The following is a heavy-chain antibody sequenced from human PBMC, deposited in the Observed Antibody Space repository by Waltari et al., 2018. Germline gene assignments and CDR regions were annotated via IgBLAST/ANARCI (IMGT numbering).Heavy chain of an antibody. Sequence: QVQLQESGPGLVKPSETLSLTCAVSGYSISSGYYWGWIRQPPGKGLEWIGSIYHSGSTYYNPSLKSRVTISVDTSKNQFSLKLSSVTAADTAVYYCARLVVGAIDAFDIWGQGTMVTVSS. CDR3: ARLVVGAIDAFDI. CDR1: GYSISSGYY. CDR2: IYHSGST. J-gene: IGHJ3*02. V-gene: IGHV4-38-2*01. D-gene: IGHD1-26*01.